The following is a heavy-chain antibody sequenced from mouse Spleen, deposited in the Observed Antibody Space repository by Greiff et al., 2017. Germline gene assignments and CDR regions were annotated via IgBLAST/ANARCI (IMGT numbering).Heavy chain of an antibody. J-gene: IGHJ2*01. V-gene: IGHV5-17*01. Sequence: DVKLVESGGGLVKPGGSLKLSCAASGFTFSDYGMHWVRQAPEKGLEWVAYISSGSSTIYYAETVKGRFTISRDNAKNTLFLQMTSLRSEDTAMYYCARPGAGYWGQGTTLTVSS. CDR2: ISSGSSTI. D-gene: IGHD4-1*01. CDR3: ARPGAGY. CDR1: GFTFSDYG.